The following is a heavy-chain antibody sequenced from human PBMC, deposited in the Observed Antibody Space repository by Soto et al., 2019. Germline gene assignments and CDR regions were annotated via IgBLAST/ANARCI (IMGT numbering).Heavy chain of an antibody. V-gene: IGHV3-23*01. Sequence: TGWSLRLSCAASGFTFSSYAMSWVRQAPGKGLEWVSAISGSGGSTYYAGSVKGRFTISRDNSKNTLYLQMNSLRAEDTAVYYCAKEYATVWMATIPDYWGQGTLVTVSS. D-gene: IGHD5-12*01. J-gene: IGHJ4*02. CDR2: ISGSGGST. CDR1: GFTFSSYA. CDR3: AKEYATVWMATIPDY.